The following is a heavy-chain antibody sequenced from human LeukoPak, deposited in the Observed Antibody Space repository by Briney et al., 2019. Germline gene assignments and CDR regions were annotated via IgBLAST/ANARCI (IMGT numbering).Heavy chain of an antibody. CDR3: ARDRHVLRYFDWSNDAFDI. J-gene: IGHJ3*02. V-gene: IGHV3-21*01. CDR1: GFTFSSYS. CDR2: ISSSSSYI. Sequence: GGSLRLSCAASGFTFSSYSMNWVRQAPGKGLEWVSSISSSSSYIYYADSVKGRFTISRDNAKNSLYLQMNSLRAEDTAVYYCARDRHVLRYFDWSNDAFDIWGQGTMVTVSS. D-gene: IGHD3-9*01.